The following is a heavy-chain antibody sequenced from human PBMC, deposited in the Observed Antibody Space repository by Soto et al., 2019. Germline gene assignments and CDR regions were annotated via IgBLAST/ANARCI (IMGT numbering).Heavy chain of an antibody. CDR3: ARGGYYDSSGYTDAFDI. D-gene: IGHD3-22*01. V-gene: IGHV1-18*04. CDR2: ISAYNGNT. CDR1: GYTFTSYG. J-gene: IGHJ3*02. Sequence: ASVKVSCKASGYTFTSYGISWVRQAPGQGPEWMGWISAYNGNTNYAQKLQGRVTMTTDTSTSTAYMELRSLRSDDTAVYYCARGGYYDSSGYTDAFDIWGQGTMVTVSS.